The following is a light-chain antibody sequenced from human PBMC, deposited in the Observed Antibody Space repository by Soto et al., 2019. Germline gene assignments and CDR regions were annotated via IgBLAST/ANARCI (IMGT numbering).Light chain of an antibody. CDR2: GAS. CDR1: QSVSSN. V-gene: IGKV3-15*01. J-gene: IGKJ1*01. CDR3: QQYNNWPPWT. Sequence: EIGMTQSPATLSVSPGERATLSCRASQSVSSNLAWYQQKPGQAPRLLIYGASTRATGIPARFSGSGSGTEFTLLISSLQSEDFAVYYCQQYNNWPPWTFGQGTKVEIK.